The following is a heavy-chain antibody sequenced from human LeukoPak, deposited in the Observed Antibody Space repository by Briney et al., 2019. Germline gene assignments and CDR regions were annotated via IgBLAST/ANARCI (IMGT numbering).Heavy chain of an antibody. CDR2: IYYSGST. J-gene: IGHJ4*02. CDR1: GGSISSYY. Sequence: PSETLSLTCTVSGGSISSYYWSWIRQPPGKGLEWIGYIYYSGSTNYNPSLKSRVTISVDTSKNQFSLKLTSVTAADTAVYYCARDRIGSSSVQLFQYWGQGSLVTVSS. V-gene: IGHV4-59*01. CDR3: ARDRIGSSSVQLFQY. D-gene: IGHD6-6*01.